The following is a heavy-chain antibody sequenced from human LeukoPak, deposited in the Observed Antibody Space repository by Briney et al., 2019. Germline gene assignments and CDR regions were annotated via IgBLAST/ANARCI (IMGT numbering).Heavy chain of an antibody. CDR3: ARYRGANGYYFDY. CDR2: IYYSGST. Sequence: SQTLSLTCAVSGVSISSGGYSWRWIRQPPGKGLEWIGYIYYSGSTYYNPSLKSRVTISVDTSKNQFSLKLSSVTAADTAVYYCARYRGANGYYFDYWGQGTLVTVSS. J-gene: IGHJ4*02. D-gene: IGHD3-10*01. CDR1: GVSISSGGYS. V-gene: IGHV4-30-4*07.